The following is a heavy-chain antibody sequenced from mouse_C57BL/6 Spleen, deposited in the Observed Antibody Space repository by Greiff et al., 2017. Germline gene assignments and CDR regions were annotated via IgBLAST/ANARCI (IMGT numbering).Heavy chain of an antibody. CDR2: INPSNGGT. V-gene: IGHV1-53*01. CDR3: ASSVGSGSLDY. D-gene: IGHD1-1*01. J-gene: IGHJ4*01. Sequence: QVQLQQPGTELVKPGASVKLSCKASGYTFSSYWMHWVKQRPGQGLEWIGDINPSNGGTNYNEKFKGKATLTVDKSSSTAYMQLSSLTSEDSAVYSCASSVGSGSLDYWGQGTSVTVSS. CDR1: GYTFSSYW.